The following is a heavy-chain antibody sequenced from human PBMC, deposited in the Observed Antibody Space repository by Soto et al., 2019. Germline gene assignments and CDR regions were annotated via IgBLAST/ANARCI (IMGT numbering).Heavy chain of an antibody. CDR2: IWYDGSNK. Sequence: GGSLRLSCAASGFTFSSYGMHWVRQAPGKGLEWVAVIWYDGSNKYYADSVKGRFTISRDNSKNTLYLQMNSLRAEDTAVYYCARDRTERPDTAMAHDYWGQGTLVTVSS. D-gene: IGHD5-18*01. J-gene: IGHJ4*02. V-gene: IGHV3-33*01. CDR3: ARDRTERPDTAMAHDY. CDR1: GFTFSSYG.